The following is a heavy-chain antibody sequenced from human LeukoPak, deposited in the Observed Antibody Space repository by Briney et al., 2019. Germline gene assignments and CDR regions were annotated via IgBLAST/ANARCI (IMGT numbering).Heavy chain of an antibody. D-gene: IGHD3-16*02. J-gene: IGHJ3*02. CDR2: INHSGST. V-gene: IGHV4-34*01. CDR1: GGSFSGYY. Sequence: SETLSLTCAVYGGSFSGYYWSWILQPPGKGLEWIGEINHSGSTNYNPSLKSRVTISVDTSKNQFSLKLSSVTAADTAVYYCARALYDYVWGSYRYHDAFDIWGQGTMVTVSS. CDR3: ARALYDYVWGSYRYHDAFDI.